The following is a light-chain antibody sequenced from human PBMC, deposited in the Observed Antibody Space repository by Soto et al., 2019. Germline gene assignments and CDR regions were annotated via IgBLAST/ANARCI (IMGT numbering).Light chain of an antibody. CDR3: QSYDSSLRV. V-gene: IGLV2-14*01. J-gene: IGLJ2*01. Sequence: QSVLTQPASVSGSPGQSITISCTGSSSDVGGYDHVSWYQQHPGKAPKLMIFEVNTRPSGVSNRFSGSKSGNTASLTISGLQAEDEADYYCQSYDSSLRVFGGGTKLTVL. CDR1: SSDVGGYDH. CDR2: EVN.